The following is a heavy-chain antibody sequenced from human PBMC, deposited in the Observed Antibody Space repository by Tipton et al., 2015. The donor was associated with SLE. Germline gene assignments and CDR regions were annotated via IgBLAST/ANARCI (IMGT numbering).Heavy chain of an antibody. CDR3: ARRSGGWFDP. CDR1: GYTFTSYG. CDR2: IYPVDSDT. Sequence: QLVQSGAEVKKPGASVKVSCRTSGYTFTSYGISWVRQAPGQGLEWMGIIYPVDSDTRYSPSFQGQVTISADKSISTAYLQWSSLKASDTAMYYCARRSGGWFDPWGQGTLVTVSS. V-gene: IGHV5-51*01. J-gene: IGHJ5*02. D-gene: IGHD3-16*01.